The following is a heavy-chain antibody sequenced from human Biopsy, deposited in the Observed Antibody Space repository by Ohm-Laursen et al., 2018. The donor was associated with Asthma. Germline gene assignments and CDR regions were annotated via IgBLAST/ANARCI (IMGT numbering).Heavy chain of an antibody. CDR3: ARTYYDFLTGQVKDVFGV. CDR2: INAGNGNT. Sequence: ASVKVSCKASGYSFATNAIHWVRQAPGQRLEWMGWINAGNGNTKYSQKFQGRVAITRDTSASTAYMDLSSLRSEDTATYYCARTYYDFLTGQVKDVFGVWGQGTMVTVSS. J-gene: IGHJ3*01. CDR1: GYSFATNA. D-gene: IGHD3-9*01. V-gene: IGHV1-3*01.